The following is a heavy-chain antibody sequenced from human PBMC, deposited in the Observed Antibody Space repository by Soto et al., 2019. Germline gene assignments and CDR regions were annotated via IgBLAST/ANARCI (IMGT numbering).Heavy chain of an antibody. Sequence: QVQLQHWGAGLLRPSETLSLSCDVYGGSLGDYYWSWIRQSPGKGLEWIVEISHSGNTNYNPSLKRRVIILIDTSKNQFSLKLSFVTAADTAVYYCARGRKGYSSSWYVDWGRGTLVTVSS. J-gene: IGHJ4*02. V-gene: IGHV4-34*01. CDR3: ARGRKGYSSSWYVD. CDR2: ISHSGNT. CDR1: GGSLGDYY. D-gene: IGHD6-13*01.